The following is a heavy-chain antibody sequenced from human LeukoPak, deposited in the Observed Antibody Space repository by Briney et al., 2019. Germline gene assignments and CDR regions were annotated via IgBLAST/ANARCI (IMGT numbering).Heavy chain of an antibody. Sequence: PSETLSLSCAVYGGSFSGYYLNWIRQPPGKGLEWIGEINRGRRTTYHPSLKSRITISVDTSKNQFSLKLTSVTAADTAVYYCARNYNYGRYFFDSWGQGILVTVSS. V-gene: IGHV4-34*01. J-gene: IGHJ4*02. CDR3: ARNYNYGRYFFDS. D-gene: IGHD3-10*01. CDR2: INRGRRT. CDR1: GGSFSGYY.